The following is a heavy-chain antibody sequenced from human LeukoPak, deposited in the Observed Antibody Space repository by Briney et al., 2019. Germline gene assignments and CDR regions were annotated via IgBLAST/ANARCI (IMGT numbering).Heavy chain of an antibody. CDR2: ISSSSSYI. J-gene: IGHJ4*02. Sequence: GGSLRLSCAASGFTFSSYSMNWVRQAPGKGLEGVSSISSSSSYIYYADSVKGRFSISRDNSKNTLYLQMNSLRAEDTAVYYCAKWVIGRNFDYWGQGTLVTVSS. CDR3: AKWVIGRNFDY. D-gene: IGHD3-16*02. V-gene: IGHV3-21*04. CDR1: GFTFSSYS.